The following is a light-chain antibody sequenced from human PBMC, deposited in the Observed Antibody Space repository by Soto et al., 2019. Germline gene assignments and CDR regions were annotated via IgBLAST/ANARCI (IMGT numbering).Light chain of an antibody. Sequence: QSVLTQPASGSGSPGQSITISCTGTSSDVGGYNYVSWYQQHPGKAPKLMIYDVSNRPSGVSNRFSGSKSGNTASLTISGLQAEDEADYYCSSYTSSVYVFGTGTKVTVL. V-gene: IGLV2-14*01. CDR2: DVS. CDR1: SSDVGGYNY. CDR3: SSYTSSVYV. J-gene: IGLJ1*01.